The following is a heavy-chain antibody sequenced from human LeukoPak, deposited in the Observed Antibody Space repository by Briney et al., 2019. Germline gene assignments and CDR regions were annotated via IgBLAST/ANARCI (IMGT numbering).Heavy chain of an antibody. CDR3: ARDQSYSGYEIDY. D-gene: IGHD5-12*01. Sequence: SETLSLTCTVSGGSISNSSYYWGWIRQPPGKGLEWIGSIYYSGSTYYNPSLKSRVTISMDTSKNQFSLKLSSVTAADTAVYYCARDQSYSGYEIDYWGQGTLVTVSS. V-gene: IGHV4-39*07. CDR1: GGSISNSSYY. J-gene: IGHJ4*02. CDR2: IYYSGST.